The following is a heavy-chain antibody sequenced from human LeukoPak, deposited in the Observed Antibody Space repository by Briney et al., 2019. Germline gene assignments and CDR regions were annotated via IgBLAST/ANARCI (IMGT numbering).Heavy chain of an antibody. CDR1: GDTFSSYA. D-gene: IGHD5-24*01. J-gene: IGHJ4*02. CDR3: ASSLRGYNYFDY. Sequence: ASVKVSCKASGDTFSSYAISWVRQAPGQGLEWMGRIIPIFGTANYAQKFQGRVTIATDESTSTAYMELSSLRSEDTAVYYCASSLRGYNYFDYWGQGTLVTVSS. V-gene: IGHV1-69*05. CDR2: IIPIFGTA.